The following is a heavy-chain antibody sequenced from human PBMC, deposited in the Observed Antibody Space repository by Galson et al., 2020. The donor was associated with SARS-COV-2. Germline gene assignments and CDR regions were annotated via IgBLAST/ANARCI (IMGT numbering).Heavy chain of an antibody. D-gene: IGHD6-13*01. V-gene: IGHV3-49*03. J-gene: IGHJ3*02. Sequence: GESLKISCTASGFTFGDYAMSWFRQAPGKGLEWVGFIRSKAYGGTTEYAASVKGRFTLSRDDSKSIAYVQMNSLKTEDTAVYYCTGYSSSWYGSAFDIWGQGTMVTVSS. CDR3: TGYSSSWYGSAFDI. CDR2: IRSKAYGGTT. CDR1: GFTFGDYA.